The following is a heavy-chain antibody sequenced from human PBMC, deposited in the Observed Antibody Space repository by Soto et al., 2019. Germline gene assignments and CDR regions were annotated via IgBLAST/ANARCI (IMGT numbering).Heavy chain of an antibody. CDR1: GFTFSSYG. D-gene: IGHD2-2*01. CDR3: AGLYCSSSSCYGGWFDP. Sequence: QVQLVESGGGVVQPGRSLRLSCAASGFTFSSYGMHWVRQAPGKGLEWVAVIWYDGSNKNYADSVKGRFTISRDNSKNTLYLQMNSLRAEDTAVYYCAGLYCSSSSCYGGWFDPCGQGTLVTVSS. J-gene: IGHJ5*02. V-gene: IGHV3-33*01. CDR2: IWYDGSNK.